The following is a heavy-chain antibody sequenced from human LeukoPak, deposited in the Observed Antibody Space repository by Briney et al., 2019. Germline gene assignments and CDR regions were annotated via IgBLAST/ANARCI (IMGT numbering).Heavy chain of an antibody. CDR1: GFIFRNYG. D-gene: IGHD5-18*01. Sequence: PGGSLRLSCAASGFIFRNYGMNWVRQPPGKSLEWVSGVSPNGETAYYADSVKGRFTISRDNSKNTVYLQVRSLRAEDTAVYYCAKDLGWIQFGYWGQGALVTVSS. V-gene: IGHV3-23*01. CDR3: AKDLGWIQFGY. CDR2: VSPNGETA. J-gene: IGHJ4*02.